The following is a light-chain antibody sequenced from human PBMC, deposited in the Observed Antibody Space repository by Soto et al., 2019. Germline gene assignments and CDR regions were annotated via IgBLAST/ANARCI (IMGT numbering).Light chain of an antibody. CDR2: WAS. J-gene: IGKJ1*01. Sequence: DTVMSQSPASLAVSLGGRATINCKSSQRLLYRSNNKNYVAWYQHKPGQPPKLLIYWASTRDSGVPDRFSGSGSGTDFTLTINSVQAEDVAVYYCQQYYNPPWTFGQGTKVEI. CDR1: QRLLYRSNNKNY. CDR3: QQYYNPPWT. V-gene: IGKV4-1*01.